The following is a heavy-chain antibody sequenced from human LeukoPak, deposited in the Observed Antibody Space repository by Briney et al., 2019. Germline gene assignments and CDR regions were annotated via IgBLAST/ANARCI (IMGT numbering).Heavy chain of an antibody. CDR3: TKGRITVFGVVTHFDY. CDR2: ISGSGAST. D-gene: IGHD3-3*01. CDR1: GVTFSSYA. Sequence: AGSLRLSCAASGVTFSSYAMGWVRQAPGKGLEWVATISGSGASTYYADSVKGRFAVSRDNSKDTLYMHMNTLRAEDTAVYYCTKGRITVFGVVTHFDYWGQGTLVTVSS. V-gene: IGHV3-23*01. J-gene: IGHJ4*02.